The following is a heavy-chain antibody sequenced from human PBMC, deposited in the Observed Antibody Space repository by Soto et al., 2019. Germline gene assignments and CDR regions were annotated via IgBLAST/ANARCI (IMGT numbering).Heavy chain of an antibody. D-gene: IGHD6-19*01. CDR3: AKEGEYSSGWDNFDY. CDR2: LSGSGGST. J-gene: IGHJ4*02. CDR1: GLTFSSYA. Sequence: EVQLLESGGGLVQPGGSLRLSCAASGLTFSSYAMSWVRQAPGKGLEWVSALSGSGGSTYYADSVKGRFTISRDNSKNTLYLQMNSLRAEDTAVYYCAKEGEYSSGWDNFDYWGQGTLVTVSS. V-gene: IGHV3-23*01.